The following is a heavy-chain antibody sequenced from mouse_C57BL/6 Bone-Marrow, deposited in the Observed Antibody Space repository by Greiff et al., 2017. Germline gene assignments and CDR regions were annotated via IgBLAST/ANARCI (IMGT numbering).Heavy chain of an antibody. J-gene: IGHJ1*03. CDR2: INPNNGGT. CDR1: GYTFTDYN. Sequence: EVKLEESGPELVKPGASVKMSCKASGYTFTDYNMHWVKQSHGKSLEWIGYINPNNGGTSYNQKFKGKATLTVNKSSSTAYMELRSLTSEDSAVYYCARKIYYGSRYFDVWGTGTTVTVSS. D-gene: IGHD1-1*01. CDR3: ARKIYYGSRYFDV. V-gene: IGHV1-22*01.